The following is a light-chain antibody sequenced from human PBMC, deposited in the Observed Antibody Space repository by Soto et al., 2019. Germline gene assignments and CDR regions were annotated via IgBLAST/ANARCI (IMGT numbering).Light chain of an antibody. CDR2: EVS. J-gene: IGLJ1*01. Sequence: QSALTRPASVSGSPGQSITISCTGTSSDVGGYNYVSWYQQHPGKAPKLMIYEVSNRPSGVSNRFSGSKSGNTASLTISGLQAEDEADYYCSSYTSSSIDYVFGTGTMVTVL. V-gene: IGLV2-14*01. CDR3: SSYTSSSIDYV. CDR1: SSDVGGYNY.